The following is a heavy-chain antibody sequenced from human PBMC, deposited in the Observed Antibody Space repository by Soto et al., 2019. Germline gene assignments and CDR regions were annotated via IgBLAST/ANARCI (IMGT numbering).Heavy chain of an antibody. D-gene: IGHD6-19*01. CDR3: AKGKGSGWFVDY. CDR1: GFTFSSYA. Sequence: PGGSLRLSCAASGFTFSSYAMSWVRQAPGKGLEWVSAISGSGGSTYYADSVKGRFTISRDNSKNTLYLQMNSLRAEDTAVYYWAKGKGSGWFVDYLGQGTLVTVSS. CDR2: ISGSGGST. J-gene: IGHJ4*02. V-gene: IGHV3-23*01.